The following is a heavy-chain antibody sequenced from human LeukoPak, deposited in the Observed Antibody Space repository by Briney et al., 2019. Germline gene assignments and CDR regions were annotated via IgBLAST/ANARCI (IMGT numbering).Heavy chain of an antibody. D-gene: IGHD3-3*01. CDR2: IIPIFGTA. CDR1: GGTFGRYV. Sequence: SVKVSCKASGGTFGRYVISWVRQAPGQGLEWMGGIIPIFGTANYAQKFQGRVTITADESTITAYMELSSLRSEDTAAYYCARGAFGVFPPATCYYYMDVWGKGTTVTVSS. CDR3: ARGAFGVFPPATCYYYMDV. V-gene: IGHV1-69*13. J-gene: IGHJ6*03.